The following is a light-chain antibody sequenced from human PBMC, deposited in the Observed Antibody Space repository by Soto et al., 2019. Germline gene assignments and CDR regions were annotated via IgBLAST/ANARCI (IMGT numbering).Light chain of an antibody. Sequence: EIVLTQSPGTLSLSPGERATLSCRASQSVNSRYLAWYQQKPGQPPRLLIYSTFSRATGIPERFSGSGSGTDFTLTIGRLEPEDFAVYYCQQYGSSPLVTFGGGTNVEIK. CDR2: STF. J-gene: IGKJ4*01. CDR3: QQYGSSPLVT. V-gene: IGKV3-20*01. CDR1: QSVNSRY.